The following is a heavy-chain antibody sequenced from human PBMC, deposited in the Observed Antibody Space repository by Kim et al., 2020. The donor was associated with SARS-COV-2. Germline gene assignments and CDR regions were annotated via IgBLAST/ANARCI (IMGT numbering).Heavy chain of an antibody. D-gene: IGHD6-13*01. Sequence: GGSLRLSCAASGFTFSSYGMHWVRQAPGKGLEWVAVISYDGSNKYYADSVKGRCTISRDNSKNTLYLQMNSLRAEDTAVYYCAKVMRGAAAAASHFDYWGQGTLVTVSS. CDR3: AKVMRGAAAAASHFDY. CDR1: GFTFSSYG. V-gene: IGHV3-30*18. J-gene: IGHJ4*02. CDR2: ISYDGSNK.